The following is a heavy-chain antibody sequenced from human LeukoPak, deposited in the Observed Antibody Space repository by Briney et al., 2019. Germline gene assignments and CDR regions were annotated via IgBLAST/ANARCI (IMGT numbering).Heavy chain of an antibody. CDR3: ARGLGVAATTPLGY. CDR1: GFTVSSNY. V-gene: IGHV3-66*01. J-gene: IGHJ4*02. D-gene: IGHD2-2*01. Sequence: GGSLRLSCAASGFTVSSNYMSWVRHAPGKGPEWVSVIDNDDRTDYEDSVKGRFVISRDNSENTLYLQMNSLRAEDTAVYYCARGLGVAATTPLGYWGQGTLVTVSS. CDR2: IDNDDRT.